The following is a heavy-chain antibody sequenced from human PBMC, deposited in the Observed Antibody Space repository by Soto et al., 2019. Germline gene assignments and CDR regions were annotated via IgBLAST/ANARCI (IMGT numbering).Heavy chain of an antibody. CDR2: INPNSGGT. V-gene: IGHV1-2*04. D-gene: IGHD3-9*01. CDR1: GYTFTGYY. J-gene: IGHJ4*02. Sequence: ASVKVSCKASGYTFTGYYMHWVRQAPGQGLEWLGWINPNSGGTNYAQKFQGWVTMTRDTSISTAYMELSRLRSDDTAVYYCARASNYYILSHTLGPSYFDYWGQGTLVTLSS. CDR3: ARASNYYILSHTLGPSYFDY.